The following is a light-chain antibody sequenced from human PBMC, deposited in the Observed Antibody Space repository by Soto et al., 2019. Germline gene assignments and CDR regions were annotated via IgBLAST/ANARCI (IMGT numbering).Light chain of an antibody. CDR2: AAS. J-gene: IGKJ1*01. CDR3: QQYNTYSLT. Sequence: DIQMTQSPSSLSASVGDRVTITCRASQSISSYLNWYQQKPGKAPKLLIYAASSLQSGVPSRCSGSGSGTDFNLNISSLQPEDFAAYYCQQYNTYSLTFGQGTKVDI. V-gene: IGKV1-39*01. CDR1: QSISSY.